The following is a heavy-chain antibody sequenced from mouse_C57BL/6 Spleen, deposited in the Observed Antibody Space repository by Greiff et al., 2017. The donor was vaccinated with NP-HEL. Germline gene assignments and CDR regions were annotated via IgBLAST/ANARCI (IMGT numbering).Heavy chain of an antibody. Sequence: QQSGPELVKPGASVKISCKASGYAFSSSWMNWVKQRPGKGLEWIGRIYPGDGDTNYNGKFKGKATLTADKSSSTAYMQLSSLTSEDSAVYFCAHGYFDYWGQGTTLTVSS. V-gene: IGHV1-82*01. CDR3: AHGYFDY. J-gene: IGHJ2*01. CDR1: GYAFSSSW. CDR2: IYPGDGDT.